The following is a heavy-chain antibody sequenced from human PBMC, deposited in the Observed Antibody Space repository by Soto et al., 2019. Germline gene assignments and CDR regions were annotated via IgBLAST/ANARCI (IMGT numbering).Heavy chain of an antibody. V-gene: IGHV3-7*03. CDR2: IRQDGSES. D-gene: IGHD1-26*01. Sequence: PGGSLRLSCAASGFTFSSYWMSWVRQAPGKGLEWVANIRQDGSESYYVDSVKGRFTISRDNAKKSLYLQMNSLRAEDTAVYYCARLEWGSLYAFDIWGQGTMVTVS. CDR3: ARLEWGSLYAFDI. CDR1: GFTFSSYW. J-gene: IGHJ3*02.